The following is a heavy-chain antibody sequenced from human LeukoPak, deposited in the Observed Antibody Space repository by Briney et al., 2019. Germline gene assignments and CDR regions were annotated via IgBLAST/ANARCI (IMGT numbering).Heavy chain of an antibody. CDR3: ARPLRGLAVAGTRSGWFDP. Sequence: SETLSPTCAVYGGSFSGYYWSWIRQPPGKGLEWIGEINHSGSTNYNPSLKSRVTISVDTSKNQFSLKLSSVTAADTAVYYCARPLRGLAVAGTRSGWFDPWGQGTLVTVSS. J-gene: IGHJ5*02. V-gene: IGHV4-34*01. CDR1: GGSFSGYY. D-gene: IGHD6-19*01. CDR2: INHSGST.